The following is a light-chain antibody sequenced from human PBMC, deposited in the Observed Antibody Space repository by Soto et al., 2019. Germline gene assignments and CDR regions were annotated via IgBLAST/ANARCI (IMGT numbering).Light chain of an antibody. V-gene: IGLV1-47*02. CDR1: SSNIGSNY. CDR3: AAWDDSLSGYV. J-gene: IGLJ1*01. CDR2: SNN. Sequence: QSVLTQPPSASGTPGQRGTSSCSGSSSNIGSNYVFWYQQLQGTAPKLLIYSNNQRPSGVPDRFSASQSGTSASLAISGLRSEDEADYCCAAWDDSLSGYVFATGTKVTVL.